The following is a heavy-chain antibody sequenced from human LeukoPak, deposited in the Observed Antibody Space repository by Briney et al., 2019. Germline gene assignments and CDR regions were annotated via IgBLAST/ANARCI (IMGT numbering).Heavy chain of an antibody. J-gene: IGHJ4*02. D-gene: IGHD3-10*01. CDR3: ARPLRHSSVSGSYYTD. CDR1: GYSFTNYW. V-gene: IGHV5-51*01. Sequence: GESLKISCKGSGYSFTNYWIGWVRQMPGKGLEWMGIIYPGDSDTRDSPSFQGQVTISADKSISTAYLQWSSLKASDTAIYYCARPLRHSSVSGSYYTDWGQGTLVTVSS. CDR2: IYPGDSDT.